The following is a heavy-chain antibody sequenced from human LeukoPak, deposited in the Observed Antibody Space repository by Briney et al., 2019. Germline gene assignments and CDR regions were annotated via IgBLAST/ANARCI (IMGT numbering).Heavy chain of an antibody. CDR3: AKGGNIRVLDYYYYMDV. CDR1: GFTVSSNS. CDR2: MNSDGSST. D-gene: IGHD2/OR15-2a*01. Sequence: GGSLRLSCTVSGFTVSSNSMSWVRQAPGKGLEWVSCMNSDGSSTSYADSVKGRFTISRDNAKNTLYLQMNSLGAEDTAVYYCAKGGNIRVLDYYYYMDVWGKGTTVTVSS. J-gene: IGHJ6*03. V-gene: IGHV3-74*01.